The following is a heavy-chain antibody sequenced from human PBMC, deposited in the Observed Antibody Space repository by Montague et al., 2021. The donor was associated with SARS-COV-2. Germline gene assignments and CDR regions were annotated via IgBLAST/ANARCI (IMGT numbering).Heavy chain of an antibody. D-gene: IGHD6-19*01. J-gene: IGHJ4*02. V-gene: IGHV2-5*01. CDR1: GFSLDSSGVG. Sequence: PALVKPTKTLTLTCTFSGFSLDSSGVGVGWIRQPPGKALECLALIYWNDDKRYSPSLKTRLTVTKDTSKNQVVLTMTDMDPVDTATYFCAHKNSGWPIEVANWGQGALVTVSS. CDR2: IYWNDDK. CDR3: AHKNSGWPIEVAN.